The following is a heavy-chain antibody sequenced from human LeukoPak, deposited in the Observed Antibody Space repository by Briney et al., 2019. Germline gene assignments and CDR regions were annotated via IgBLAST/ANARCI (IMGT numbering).Heavy chain of an antibody. CDR3: ARGQSRYFDWYLGFFDY. D-gene: IGHD3-9*01. J-gene: IGHJ4*02. Sequence: PGGSLRLSCAASGFTFSSYMNWVRPAPGKGLEWVSSISTTSSYIYYADSVKGRFTISRDNAKNSLYPQMNSLRADDTAVYYCARGQSRYFDWYLGFFDYWGQGTLVTVSS. CDR2: ISTTSSYI. V-gene: IGHV3-21*01. CDR1: GFTFSSY.